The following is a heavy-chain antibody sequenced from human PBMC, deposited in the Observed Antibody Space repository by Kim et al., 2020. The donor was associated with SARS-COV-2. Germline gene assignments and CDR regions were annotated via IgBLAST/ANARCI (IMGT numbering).Heavy chain of an antibody. J-gene: IGHJ5*02. CDR1: GFTFSSYA. D-gene: IGHD3-10*01. CDR2: ISGSGGST. CDR3: AKDPLTWGYGSGSLNP. V-gene: IGHV3-23*01. Sequence: GGSLRLSCAASGFTFSSYAMSWVRQAPGKGLEWVSAISGSGGSTYYADSVKGRFTISRDNSKNTLYLQMNSLRAEDTAVYYCAKDPLTWGYGSGSLNPWGQGTLVTISS.